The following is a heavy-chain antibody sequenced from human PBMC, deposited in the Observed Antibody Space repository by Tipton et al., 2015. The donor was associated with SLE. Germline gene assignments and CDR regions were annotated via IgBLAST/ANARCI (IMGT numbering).Heavy chain of an antibody. D-gene: IGHD4/OR15-4a*01. CDR3: AGAQSGLRYFQH. J-gene: IGHJ1*01. CDR1: GGTFSSYA. CDR2: IISILGIV. Sequence: QLVQSGAEVKKPGSSVKVSCKASGGTFSSYAISWVRQAPGQGLEWMGGIISILGIVNYAQKFQGRVTITTDESTSTAYMELSSLRSEDTAVYYCAGAQSGLRYFQHWGQGTLVTVSS. V-gene: IGHV1-69*01.